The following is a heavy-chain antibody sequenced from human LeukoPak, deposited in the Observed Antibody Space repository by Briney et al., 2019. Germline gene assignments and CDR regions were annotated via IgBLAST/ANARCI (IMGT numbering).Heavy chain of an antibody. Sequence: SETLSLTCTVSGASISSYYWSWIRQPPGKGLEWIGFMHNSGSSKYNPSLKSRVTISVDRSNNQFSLRLSSVTAADTAVYYCAGSSPSGGPFGYFDYWGQGTLVTVSS. J-gene: IGHJ4*02. CDR1: GASISSYY. D-gene: IGHD3-10*01. V-gene: IGHV4-59*01. CDR3: AGSSPSGGPFGYFDY. CDR2: MHNSGSS.